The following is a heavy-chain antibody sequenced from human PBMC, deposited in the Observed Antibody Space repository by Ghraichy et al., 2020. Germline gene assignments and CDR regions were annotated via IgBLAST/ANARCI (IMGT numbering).Heavy chain of an antibody. D-gene: IGHD6-19*01. CDR1: GFTVGDYA. V-gene: IGHV3-49*04. CDR2: IRSKANGGTT. J-gene: IGHJ4*02. CDR3: TRDLGYSSGWYGVDDY. Sequence: GGSLRLSCTASGFTVGDYAMGWVRQAPGKGLDWVGFIRSKANGGTTDYAASVKGRFTISRDDTKSIAYLQMNSPKTEDTAVYYCTRDLGYSSGWYGVDDYWGQGTLVTVSS.